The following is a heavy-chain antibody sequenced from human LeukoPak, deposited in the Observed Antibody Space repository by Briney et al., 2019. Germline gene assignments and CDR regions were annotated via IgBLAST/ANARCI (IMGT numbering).Heavy chain of an antibody. Sequence: GGSLRLSCAPSGFTFSRYWVSWVRHAPGKGLGWVAHIKQDGSEKYYVDSVKGRFTISRDNVKGSLYLEMCSLRAEDTGVYCCARDQNHFDYWGQGTQVTVSS. CDR3: ARDQNHFDY. V-gene: IGHV3-7*04. CDR1: GFTFSRYW. CDR2: IKQDGSEK. J-gene: IGHJ4*02. D-gene: IGHD2/OR15-2a*01.